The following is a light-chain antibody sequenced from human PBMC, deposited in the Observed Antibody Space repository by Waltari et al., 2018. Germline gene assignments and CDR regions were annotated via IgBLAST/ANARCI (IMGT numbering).Light chain of an antibody. CDR1: QSISSY. CDR2: AAS. J-gene: IGKJ2*01. V-gene: IGKV1-39*01. Sequence: DIQMTQSPSSLSASVGDRVTITCRASQSISSYLNWFQQKPGKPPKLLIYAASSLQSGVPSRFSGSGSGTDFTLTISSLQPEDFATYYCQHSYGIPPYTFGQGTKLEIK. CDR3: QHSYGIPPYT.